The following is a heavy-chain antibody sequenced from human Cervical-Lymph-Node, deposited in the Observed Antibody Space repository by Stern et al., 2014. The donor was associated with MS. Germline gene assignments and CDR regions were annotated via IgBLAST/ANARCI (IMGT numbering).Heavy chain of an antibody. J-gene: IGHJ4*02. Sequence: QVQLVQSGGGVVQPGTSLRLSCAASGFTFSSYGMHWVRQAPGKGLEWVALAWYDGSTAYYTNSVKGRFTISRAHSKNISSLYMNSLTAEDTAVYYCARGHIPYAYNYLFDYWGQGTLVTASS. CDR1: GFTFSSYG. CDR2: AWYDGSTA. V-gene: IGHV3-33*01. D-gene: IGHD5-24*01. CDR3: ARGHIPYAYNYLFDY.